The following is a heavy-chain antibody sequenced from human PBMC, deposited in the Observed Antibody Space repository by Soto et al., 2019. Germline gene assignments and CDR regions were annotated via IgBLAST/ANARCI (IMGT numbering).Heavy chain of an antibody. J-gene: IGHJ4*02. V-gene: IGHV4-34*01. CDR2: INNSGST. Sequence: ETLSLTFAVYGGSFSGYYWSWIRQPPGKGLEWIGEINNSGSTNYNPSLKSRVTISVDTSKNQFSLKLSSVTAADTAVDYCARSSIAAAGMGLFDYWGQGTLVTVSS. CDR3: ARSSIAAAGMGLFDY. CDR1: GGSFSGYY. D-gene: IGHD6-13*01.